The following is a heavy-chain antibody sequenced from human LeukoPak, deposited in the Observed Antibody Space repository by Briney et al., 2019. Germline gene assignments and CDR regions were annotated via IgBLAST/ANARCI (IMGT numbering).Heavy chain of an antibody. V-gene: IGHV4-59*01. D-gene: IGHD3-3*01. CDR3: ARVMDFWSGTNWFDP. J-gene: IGHJ5*02. CDR2: IYYSGST. CDR1: GGSISSYY. Sequence: RASETLPLTCTVSGGSISSYYWSWIRQPPGKGLEWIGYIYYSGSTNYNPSLKSRVTISVDTSKNQFSLKLSSVTAADTAVYYCARVMDFWSGTNWFDPWGQGTLVTVSS.